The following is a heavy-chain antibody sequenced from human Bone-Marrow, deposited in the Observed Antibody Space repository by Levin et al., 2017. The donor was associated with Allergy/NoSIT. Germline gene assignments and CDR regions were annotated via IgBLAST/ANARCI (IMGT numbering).Heavy chain of an antibody. V-gene: IGHV3-66*01. D-gene: IGHD5-12*01. Sequence: GGSLRLSCAASGFTISTNYMSWVRQVPGKGLEWVSIIHSGGRKNYADSVKGRFTISRDNYNNALYLQMNSLRGEDTAIYYCARDDVVATNHWGQGTLVIVSS. CDR1: GFTISTNY. J-gene: IGHJ4*02. CDR2: IHSGGRK. CDR3: ARDDVVATNH.